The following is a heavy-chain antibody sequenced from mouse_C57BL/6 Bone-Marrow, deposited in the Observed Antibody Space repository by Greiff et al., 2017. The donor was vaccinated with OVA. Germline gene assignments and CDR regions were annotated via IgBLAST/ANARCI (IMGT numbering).Heavy chain of an antibody. D-gene: IGHD2-4*01. Sequence: VQLQQSGPVLVKPGASVKTSCKASGYTFTDYYMNWVKQSHGKSLEWIGVINPYNGGTSYNQKFKGKATLTVDKSSSTAYMELNSLTSEDSAVYYCARDDYDLFAYWGQGTLVTVSA. V-gene: IGHV1-19*01. CDR1: GYTFTDYY. CDR2: INPYNGGT. J-gene: IGHJ3*01. CDR3: ARDDYDLFAY.